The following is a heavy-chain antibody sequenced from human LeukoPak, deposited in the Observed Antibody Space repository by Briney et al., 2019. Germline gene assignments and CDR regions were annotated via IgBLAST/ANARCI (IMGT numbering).Heavy chain of an antibody. CDR2: ISGYNGNT. CDR3: ARGYYDSSDFEYFQH. CDR1: GYTFTSYG. J-gene: IGHJ1*01. V-gene: IGHV1-18*01. D-gene: IGHD3-22*01. Sequence: ASVKVSCKASGYTFTSYGISWVRQAPGQGLEWMGWISGYNGNTNYAQNLQGRVTMTTDTSTSTVYMELRSLRSDDTAVFYCARGYYDSSDFEYFQHWGQGTLVTVSS.